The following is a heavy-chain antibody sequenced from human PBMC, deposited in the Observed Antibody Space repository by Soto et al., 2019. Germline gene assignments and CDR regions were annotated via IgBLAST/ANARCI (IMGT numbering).Heavy chain of an antibody. CDR1: GFTFSDYY. CDR2: ISTSGSSI. V-gene: IGHV3-11*01. Sequence: GGSLRLSCAASGFTFSDYYMSWIRQAPGKGLEWVSDISTSGSSINYADSVKGRFTISRDNSKNTLYLQMNSLRGEDTAVYYCAKGESYYYDSSGYWNYWGQGTLVTVSS. CDR3: AKGESYYYDSSGYWNY. D-gene: IGHD3-22*01. J-gene: IGHJ4*02.